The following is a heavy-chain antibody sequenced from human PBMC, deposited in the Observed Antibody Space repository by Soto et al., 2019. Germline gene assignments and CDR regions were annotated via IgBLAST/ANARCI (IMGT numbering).Heavy chain of an antibody. CDR1: GGSISSYY. D-gene: IGHD3-3*01. CDR3: ARVGIFGVVTP. J-gene: IGHJ6*03. CDR2: IYYSGST. V-gene: IGHV4-59*01. Sequence: NPSETLSLTCTVSGGSISSYYWSWIRQPPGKGLEWIGYIYYSGSTNYNPSLKSRVTISVDTSKNQFSLKLSSVTAADTAVYYCARVGIFGVVTPWGKGTTVTVS.